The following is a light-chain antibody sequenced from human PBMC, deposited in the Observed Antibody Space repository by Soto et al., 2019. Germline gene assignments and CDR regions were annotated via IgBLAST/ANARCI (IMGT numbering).Light chain of an antibody. Sequence: QSAMTQPRSVSGSPGQSVTISCTGTSSDVGRYNYVSWYQQHPGKAPKLIIYDVTKRPSGVPDRFSGSKSGNTASLTISGLHAEDEADYYCCSYAGSYTHVFGTGTKLTVL. J-gene: IGLJ1*01. CDR3: CSYAGSYTHV. CDR1: SSDVGRYNY. V-gene: IGLV2-11*01. CDR2: DVT.